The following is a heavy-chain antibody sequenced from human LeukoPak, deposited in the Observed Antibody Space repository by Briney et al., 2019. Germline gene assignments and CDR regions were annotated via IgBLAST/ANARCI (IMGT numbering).Heavy chain of an antibody. J-gene: IGHJ5*02. Sequence: GRSLRLSCAASGFTFSSYGMHWVRQAPGKGLEWVAVIWYDGSNKYYADSVKGRFTISRDNSKNTLYLQMSSLRAEDTAVYYCAKDRLKYCSGGSCYGGSWFDPWGQGTLVTVSS. D-gene: IGHD2-15*01. CDR2: IWYDGSNK. CDR3: AKDRLKYCSGGSCYGGSWFDP. CDR1: GFTFSSYG. V-gene: IGHV3-33*06.